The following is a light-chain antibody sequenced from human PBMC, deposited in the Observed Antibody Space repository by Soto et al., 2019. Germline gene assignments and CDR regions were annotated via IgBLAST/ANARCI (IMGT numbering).Light chain of an antibody. Sequence: DIQMTQSPPSLSASVGDRVTITCQASQDISNYLNWYQQKPGKAPRLLIYDASNLETGVPSRFSGSGSGTDFTFTISSLQPEDIATYYCQQYDNLLSITFGQGTRREIK. CDR3: QQYDNLLSIT. CDR1: QDISNY. J-gene: IGKJ5*01. V-gene: IGKV1-33*01. CDR2: DAS.